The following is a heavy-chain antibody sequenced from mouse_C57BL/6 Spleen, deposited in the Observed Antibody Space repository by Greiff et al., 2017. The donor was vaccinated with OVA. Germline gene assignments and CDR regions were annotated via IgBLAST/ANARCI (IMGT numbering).Heavy chain of an antibody. D-gene: IGHD2-4*01. V-gene: IGHV1-26*01. J-gene: IGHJ3*01. CDR2: INPNNGGT. CDR1: GYTFTDYY. Sequence: VQLQQSGPELVKPGASVKISCKASGYTFTDYYMNWVKQSHGKSLEWIGDINPNNGGTSYNQKFKGKATLTVDKSSSTAYMELRSLTSEDSAVYYCARSGVYYDYWFAYWGQGTLVTVSA. CDR3: ARSGVYYDYWFAY.